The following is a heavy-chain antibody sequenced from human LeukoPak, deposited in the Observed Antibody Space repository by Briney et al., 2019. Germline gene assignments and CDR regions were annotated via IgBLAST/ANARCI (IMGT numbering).Heavy chain of an antibody. Sequence: KTGGSLRLSCAASGFTFSSYTMNWVRQAPGKGLEWVSSISSSSSYIYYADSVKGRFTISRDNAKNSLYLQMNSLRAEDTAVYYCARDSGWQQLAGYFDYWGQGTLVTVSS. CDR3: ARDSGWQQLAGYFDY. CDR2: ISSSSSYI. J-gene: IGHJ4*02. D-gene: IGHD6-13*01. CDR1: GFTFSSYT. V-gene: IGHV3-21*01.